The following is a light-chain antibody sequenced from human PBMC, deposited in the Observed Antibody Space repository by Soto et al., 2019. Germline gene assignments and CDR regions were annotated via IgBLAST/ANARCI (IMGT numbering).Light chain of an antibody. CDR3: QHYVNSPPYA. CDR2: GAS. CDR1: QSVSNNY. V-gene: IGKV3-20*01. Sequence: EIVLTQSPGTLSLSPGERATLSCRASQSVSNNYLAWYQQKPGQAPRLLIYGASTRASDIKGRFSGSVSGTDFTLTISRLEPVDFVVYYCQHYVNSPPYAFGQGTKLESK. J-gene: IGKJ2*01.